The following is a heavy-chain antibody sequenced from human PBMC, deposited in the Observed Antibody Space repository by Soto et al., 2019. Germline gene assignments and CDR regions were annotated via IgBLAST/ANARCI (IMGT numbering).Heavy chain of an antibody. J-gene: IGHJ4*02. CDR3: ARRWGRTFDY. D-gene: IGHD1-26*01. CDR1: GGSISSYY. V-gene: IGHV4-59*08. Sequence: QVQLQESGPGLVKPSETLSLTCTVSGGSISSYYWSWIRQSPGKGLEWIGYIYYSGSTNYNPSLKMRVTISVDTSKNQFSLKLSSVIAADTAVYYCARRWGRTFDYWGQGTLVTVSS. CDR2: IYYSGST.